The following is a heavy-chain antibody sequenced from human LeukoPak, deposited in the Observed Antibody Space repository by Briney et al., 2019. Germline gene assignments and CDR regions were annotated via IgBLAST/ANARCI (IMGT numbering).Heavy chain of an antibody. V-gene: IGHV3-30*04. J-gene: IGHJ4*02. Sequence: GGSLRLSCAASGFTFSSYAMHWVRQAPGKGLEWVAVISYDGSNKYYADSVKGRFTISRDNSKNTLHLQMNSLRAEDTAVYYCATAAAGTSYWGQGTLVTVSS. CDR2: ISYDGSNK. D-gene: IGHD6-13*01. CDR3: ATAAAGTSY. CDR1: GFTFSSYA.